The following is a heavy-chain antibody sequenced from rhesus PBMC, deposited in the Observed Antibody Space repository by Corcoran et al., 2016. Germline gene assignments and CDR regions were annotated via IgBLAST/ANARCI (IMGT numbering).Heavy chain of an antibody. J-gene: IGHJ1*01. CDR2: INGNRGTT. Sequence: QVQLQESGPGLVKPSETLSLTCAVSGGSFSSYWWSWIRQSPGKGLEWIGEINGNRGTTNYIPSLMSRVNISKDASKSQFSLKLSAVTAADTAVYYCARGIAADEFWGQGALVTVAS. CDR3: ARGIAADEF. D-gene: IGHD6-13*01. V-gene: IGHV4-80*01. CDR1: GGSFSSYW.